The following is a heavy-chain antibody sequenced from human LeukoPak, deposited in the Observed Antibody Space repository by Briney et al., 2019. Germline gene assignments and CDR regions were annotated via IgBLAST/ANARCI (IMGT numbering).Heavy chain of an antibody. V-gene: IGHV3-11*06. D-gene: IGHD6-19*01. CDR2: ISSSSSYT. Sequence: GGSLRLSCAASGFTFSDYYMSWIRQAPGKGLEWVSYISSSSSYTKYADSVKGRFTISRDNAKNSLYLQMNSLRAEDTAVYYCARVGSSGWRYFDYWGQGTLVTVSS. CDR1: GFTFSDYY. CDR3: ARVGSSGWRYFDY. J-gene: IGHJ4*02.